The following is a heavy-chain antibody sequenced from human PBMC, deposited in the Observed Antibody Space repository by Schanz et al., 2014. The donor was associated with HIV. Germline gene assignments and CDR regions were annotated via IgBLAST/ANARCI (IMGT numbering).Heavy chain of an antibody. D-gene: IGHD1-26*01. Sequence: EVQVVESGGGLVQPGGSLRLSCVASGFAFSRYWMNWVRQAPGKGLEWVANIKQDGREKYYVDSVKGRFTISRDNAKNSLYLQMNSLRAEDTAVYYCARDSGSYVYFDDWGQGTLVTVSS. V-gene: IGHV3-7*01. CDR1: GFAFSRYW. CDR3: ARDSGSYVYFDD. J-gene: IGHJ4*02. CDR2: IKQDGREK.